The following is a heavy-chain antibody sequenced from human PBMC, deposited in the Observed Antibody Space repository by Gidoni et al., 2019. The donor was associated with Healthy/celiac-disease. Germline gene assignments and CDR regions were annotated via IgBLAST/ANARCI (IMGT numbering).Heavy chain of an antibody. V-gene: IGHV3-23*01. Sequence: VQLLESGGGLVQPGGSLRLSCAASEFTFRTYAMSWVRQAPGKGLEWVSGIDGSGGSTYYADSVKGRFTISRDNSKNTLYLQMNSLRAEDTAVYYCAKGDNYYDSSGDYWGQGTLVTVSS. J-gene: IGHJ4*02. D-gene: IGHD3-22*01. CDR2: IDGSGGST. CDR1: EFTFRTYA. CDR3: AKGDNYYDSSGDY.